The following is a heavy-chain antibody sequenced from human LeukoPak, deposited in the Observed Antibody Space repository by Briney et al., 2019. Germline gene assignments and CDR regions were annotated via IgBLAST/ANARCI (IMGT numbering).Heavy chain of an antibody. CDR3: ARGGYYGSGIDAFDI. CDR2: IHTSGST. V-gene: IGHV4-4*07. Sequence: SETLSLTCTVSGGSISRYYWNWIRQPAGKGLEWIGRIHTSGSTNYNPSLKSRVTVSVDTSKNQFSMKLSSVTAADTAVYYCARGGYYGSGIDAFDIWGQGTMVTVSS. CDR1: GGSISRYY. D-gene: IGHD3-10*01. J-gene: IGHJ3*02.